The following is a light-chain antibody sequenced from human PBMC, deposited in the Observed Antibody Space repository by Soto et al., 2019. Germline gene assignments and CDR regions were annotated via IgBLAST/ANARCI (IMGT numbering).Light chain of an antibody. CDR2: KAS. CDR1: QSLNNW. V-gene: IGKV1-5*03. CDR3: QQYERFPRT. J-gene: IGKJ1*01. Sequence: DIQMTQSPSTLSASVGDRVTITCRASQSLNNWLAWYQQKPGKAPKLFIFKASTLESGVPSRFSCSGSGTEFTLSISSLQPDDFATYFCQQYERFPRTFGQGTKVEIK.